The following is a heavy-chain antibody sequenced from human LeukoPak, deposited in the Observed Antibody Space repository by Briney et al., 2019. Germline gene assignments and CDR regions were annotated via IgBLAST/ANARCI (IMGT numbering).Heavy chain of an antibody. CDR2: IYYSGST. CDR3: ARRDSSGYYVY. CDR1: GGSISSYY. J-gene: IGHJ4*02. V-gene: IGHV4-59*08. Sequence: PSENLSLTCTVSGGSISSYYWSWIRQPPGKGLEWIGYIYYSGSTNYNPSLKSRVTMSVDTSKNQFSLNLRSVTAADTAVYYCARRDSSGYYVYWGQGTLVTVSS. D-gene: IGHD3-22*01.